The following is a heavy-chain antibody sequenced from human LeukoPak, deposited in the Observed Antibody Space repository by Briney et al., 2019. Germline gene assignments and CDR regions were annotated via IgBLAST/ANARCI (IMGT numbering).Heavy chain of an antibody. CDR1: GGSISSSGYY. D-gene: IGHD1-1*01. Sequence: SETLSLTCTVSGGSISSSGYYWSWIRQPPGKGLEWIGEINHSGSTNYNPSLKSRVTISVDTSKDQFSLKLSSVTAADTAVYYCARGLRMTTFHNWFDPWGQGTLVTVSS. V-gene: IGHV4-39*07. CDR2: INHSGST. CDR3: ARGLRMTTFHNWFDP. J-gene: IGHJ5*02.